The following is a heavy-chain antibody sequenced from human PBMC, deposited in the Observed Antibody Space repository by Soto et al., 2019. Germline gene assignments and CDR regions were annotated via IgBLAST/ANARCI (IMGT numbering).Heavy chain of an antibody. CDR1: GYTFTSYA. J-gene: IGHJ3*02. CDR3: ARVRADTAMVTTFDI. D-gene: IGHD5-18*01. V-gene: IGHV1-3*01. CDR2: INAGNGNT. Sequence: ASVKGSCKASGYTFTSYAMHWVRQAPGQRLEWMGWINAGNGNTKYSQKFQGRVTITRDTSASTAYMELSSLRSEDTAVYYCARVRADTAMVTTFDIWGQGTMVTVSS.